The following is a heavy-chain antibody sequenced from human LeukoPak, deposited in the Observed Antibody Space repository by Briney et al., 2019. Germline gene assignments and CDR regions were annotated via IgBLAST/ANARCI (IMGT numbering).Heavy chain of an antibody. D-gene: IGHD1-14*01. Sequence: GGSLRLSCADSGFTFITNDMTWLRQAPGKGLEWVSVLYCDGNTKYADSVQGRFTISRDNSKNTLYLEMNSLSTDDTAVYYCARGVEPLAANTLAYWGQGTLVTVSS. V-gene: IGHV3-53*01. J-gene: IGHJ4*02. CDR1: GFTFITND. CDR3: ARGVEPLAANTLAY. CDR2: LYCDGNT.